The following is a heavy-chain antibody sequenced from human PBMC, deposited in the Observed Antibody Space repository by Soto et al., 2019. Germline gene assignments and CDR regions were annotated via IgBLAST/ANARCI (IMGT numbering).Heavy chain of an antibody. V-gene: IGHV1-69*01. D-gene: IGHD3-10*01. CDR3: ATELGENPASPFDA. J-gene: IGHJ4*02. CDR1: GVTFSSET. CDR2: IIPLFGTA. Sequence: QVQLVQSGADMKKPGSSVKVSCQASGVTFSSETLGWVRQAPGQGLEWVGGIIPLFGTASYAQKFQGRVTITADESTSTVYMELSSLRSDDTGVYFCATELGENPASPFDAWGQGTLVTVSS.